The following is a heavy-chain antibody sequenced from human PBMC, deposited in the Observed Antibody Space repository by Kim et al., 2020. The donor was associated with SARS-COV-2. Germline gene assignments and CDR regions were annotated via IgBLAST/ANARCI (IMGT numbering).Heavy chain of an antibody. D-gene: IGHD2-15*01. CDR1: GFSFDEYA. Sequence: ALRLSCAGSGFSFDEYAMHWVRQGPGKGLEWVSGISSNSDSIAYADSVKGRFTISKDNANQFLYLQMNSLRAEDTALYYCTKDRYCSGGICPLDYWGQGTLVTVSS. CDR2: ISSNSDSI. J-gene: IGHJ4*02. CDR3: TKDRYCSGGICPLDY. V-gene: IGHV3-9*01.